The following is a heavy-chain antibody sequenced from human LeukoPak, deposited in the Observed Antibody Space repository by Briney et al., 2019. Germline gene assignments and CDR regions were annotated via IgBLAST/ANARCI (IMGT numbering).Heavy chain of an antibody. CDR2: IYFRGTT. Sequence: SETLSLTCNVSGAPISDHYWSWIRQPPGEGLEWLGYIYFRGTTNYSPSFKSRVTISVDTSKNQFSLRLNSVTAADTAVYYCARDRFYDNSGFRRLDFWGQGMLVTVSS. CDR1: GAPISDHY. J-gene: IGHJ4*02. CDR3: ARDRFYDNSGFRRLDF. D-gene: IGHD3-22*01. V-gene: IGHV4-59*11.